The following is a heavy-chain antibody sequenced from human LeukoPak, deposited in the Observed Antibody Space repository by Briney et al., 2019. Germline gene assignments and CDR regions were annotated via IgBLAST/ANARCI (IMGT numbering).Heavy chain of an antibody. J-gene: IGHJ3*02. CDR1: GFTFSSYG. V-gene: IGHV3-30*02. CDR2: IRYDGSNK. Sequence: PGGSLRLSCAASGFTFSSYGMHWVRQAPGKGLEWVAFIRYDGSNKYYADSVKGRFTISRDNSKNTLYLQMNSLRAEDTAVYYCAKDIYYYDSSGYYYVRLPHAFDIWGQGTMVTVSS. CDR3: AKDIYYYDSSGYYYVRLPHAFDI. D-gene: IGHD3-22*01.